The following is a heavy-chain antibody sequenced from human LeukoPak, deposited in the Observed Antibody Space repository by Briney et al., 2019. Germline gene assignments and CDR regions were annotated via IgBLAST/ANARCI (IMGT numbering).Heavy chain of an antibody. V-gene: IGHV4-30-4*01. CDR1: GGSISSGDYY. J-gene: IGHJ5*02. CDR3: ARPYYYDSRIDP. D-gene: IGHD3-22*01. CDR2: MYYSGST. Sequence: SQPLSLICTVSGGSISSGDYYWSWIRQPPGKGLEWIGYMYYSGSTYYNPSLKSRVTISVDTSKNQFSLKLSSVTAADTAVYYCARPYYYDSRIDPWGQGTLVTVSS.